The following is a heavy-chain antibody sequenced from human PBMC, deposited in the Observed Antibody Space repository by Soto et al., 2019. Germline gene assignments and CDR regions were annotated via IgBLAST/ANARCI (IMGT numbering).Heavy chain of an antibody. V-gene: IGHV4-28*01. CDR1: GYSISSSNW. J-gene: IGHJ4*02. CDR2: IYYSGST. CDR3: TITRGDPPLHGLDY. D-gene: IGHD3-10*01. Sequence: PSETLSLTCAVSGYSISSSNWWGWIRQPPGKGLEWIGYIYYSGSTYYNPSLKSRVTMSVDTSKNQFSLKLNSVTAVDTAVYYCTITRGDPPLHGLDYWAPGTLVTVSS.